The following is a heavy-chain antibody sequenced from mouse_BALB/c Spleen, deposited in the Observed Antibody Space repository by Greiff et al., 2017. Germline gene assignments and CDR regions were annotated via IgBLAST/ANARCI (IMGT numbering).Heavy chain of an antibody. D-gene: IGHD2-4*01. V-gene: IGHV2-6-4*01. CDR3: AKAPYDYRAMDY. Sequence: QVQLKESGPGLVAPSQSLSITCTVSGFSLSRYSVHWVRQPPGKGLEWLGMIWGGGSTDYNSALKSRLSISKDNSKSQVFLKMNSLQTDDTAMYYCAKAPYDYRAMDYWGQGTSVTVSS. CDR1: GFSLSRYS. CDR2: IWGGGST. J-gene: IGHJ4*01.